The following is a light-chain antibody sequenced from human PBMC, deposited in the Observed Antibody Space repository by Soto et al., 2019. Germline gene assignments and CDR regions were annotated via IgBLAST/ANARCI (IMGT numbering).Light chain of an antibody. Sequence: QSALTQPASVSGSPGQSITISCTGTSSDVGGYNYVSWYQQHPGKAPKLMIYDVSNRPSGVSNRFSGSKSGNTASLTISGLQAEDEADYFCSSYTISSPHVVFGEGTKVTVL. J-gene: IGLJ2*01. CDR1: SSDVGGYNY. V-gene: IGLV2-14*01. CDR3: SSYTISSPHVV. CDR2: DVS.